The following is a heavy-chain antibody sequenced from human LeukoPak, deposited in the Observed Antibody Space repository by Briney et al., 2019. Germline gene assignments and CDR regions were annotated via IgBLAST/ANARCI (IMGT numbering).Heavy chain of an antibody. CDR1: GFTFSSYS. J-gene: IGHJ4*02. CDR3: ASMSGYFEY. Sequence: GGSLRLSCEASGFTFSSYSMSWVRQAQGKGLEWVSAIVASGGTTYYADSVKGRFTISRDNSKNTQSLQMNSLRAEDTAVYYCASMSGYFEYWGQGTLVSVSS. V-gene: IGHV3-23*01. CDR2: IVASGGTT. D-gene: IGHD5/OR15-5a*01.